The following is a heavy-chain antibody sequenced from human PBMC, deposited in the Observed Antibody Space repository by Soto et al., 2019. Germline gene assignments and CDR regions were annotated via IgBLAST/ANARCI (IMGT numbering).Heavy chain of an antibody. J-gene: IGHJ6*02. Sequence: QVQLVQSGAEVKKPGSSVKVSCRASGGTFSNYAISWVRQAPGQGLEWMGGIVPAFGTPNYAQNLQGRITITADDSTTTVYMDLSSLRSEATAFYYCARGATIFGVAAYSYYEMEVWGQGTTVTVSS. D-gene: IGHD3-3*01. CDR2: IVPAFGTP. V-gene: IGHV1-69*01. CDR1: GGTFSNYA. CDR3: ARGATIFGVAAYSYYEMEV.